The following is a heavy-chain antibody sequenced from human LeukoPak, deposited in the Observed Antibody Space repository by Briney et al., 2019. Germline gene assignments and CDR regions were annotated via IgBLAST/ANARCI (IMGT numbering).Heavy chain of an antibody. V-gene: IGHV3-48*03. D-gene: IGHD6-19*01. CDR3: ASEPAGYSSGWFDY. CDR2: ISSSGSTI. CDR1: RFTFSSYE. Sequence: GGSLRLSCAASRFTFSSYEMNWVRQAPGKGLEWVSYISSSGSTIYYADSVKGRFTISRDNAKNSLYLQMNSLRAEDTAVYYCASEPAGYSSGWFDYWGQGTLVTVSS. J-gene: IGHJ4*02.